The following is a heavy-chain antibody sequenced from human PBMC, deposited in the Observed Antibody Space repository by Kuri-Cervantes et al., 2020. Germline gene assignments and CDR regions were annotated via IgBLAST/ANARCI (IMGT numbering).Heavy chain of an antibody. V-gene: IGHV4-38-2*02. CDR1: FSTVSSDYY. Sequence: SETLSLTCLVHFSTVSSDYYWGWIRPSPGKGLEWIGCMYHTGLTYINPSLQSRVTISVDTSKNQFSLKLSSVTAADTAVYYCARGGWGKLGYFDYWGQGALVTVSS. J-gene: IGHJ4*02. CDR3: ARGGWGKLGYFDY. CDR2: MYHTGLT. D-gene: IGHD3-16*01.